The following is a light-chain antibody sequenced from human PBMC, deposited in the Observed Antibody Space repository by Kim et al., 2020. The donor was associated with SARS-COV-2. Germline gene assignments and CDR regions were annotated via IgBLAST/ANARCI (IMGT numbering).Light chain of an antibody. V-gene: IGKV3-15*01. CDR2: GAS. J-gene: IGKJ2*01. CDR3: QQYDDWPPYT. CDR1: QSINTN. Sequence: VSPRERATLSCRASQSINTNLAWYQQKPGQAPRLLIYGASTRATGIPDRFSGSGSGTDFTLTISSLQSEDFAIYYCQQYDDWPPYTFGRGTKLEI.